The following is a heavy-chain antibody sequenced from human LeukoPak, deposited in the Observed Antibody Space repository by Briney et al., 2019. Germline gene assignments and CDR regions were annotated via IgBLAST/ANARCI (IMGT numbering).Heavy chain of an antibody. CDR3: ARDIVVVPAALGGFDP. CDR2: IHYSGST. J-gene: IGHJ5*02. CDR1: GGSISSGDYY. V-gene: IGHV4-30-4*01. Sequence: SQTLSLTCTVSGGSISSGDYYWSWIRQPPGKGLEWIWYIHYSGSTYYNPSLKSRVTISVDTSKNQFSLKLSSVTAADTAVYYCARDIVVVPAALGGFDPWGQGTLVTVSS. D-gene: IGHD2-2*01.